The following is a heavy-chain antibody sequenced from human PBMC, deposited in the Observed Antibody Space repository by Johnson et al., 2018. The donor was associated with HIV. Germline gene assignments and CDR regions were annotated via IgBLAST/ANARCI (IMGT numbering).Heavy chain of an antibody. Sequence: QVQLVESGGGLIQPGGSLRLSCAASGFTVSSNYMSWVRQAPGRGLEWVSYISSSGSTIYYADSVKGRFTISRDNAKNSLYLQMNSLKTEDTAVYYCTTKPYSSSWYGAFDIWGQGTMVTVSS. CDR2: ISSSGSTI. CDR1: GFTVSSNY. J-gene: IGHJ3*02. V-gene: IGHV3-11*01. CDR3: TTKPYSSSWYGAFDI. D-gene: IGHD6-13*01.